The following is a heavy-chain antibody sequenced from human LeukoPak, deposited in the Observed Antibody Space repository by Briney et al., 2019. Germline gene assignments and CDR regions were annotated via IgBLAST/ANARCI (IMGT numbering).Heavy chain of an antibody. V-gene: IGHV3-21*01. Sequence: PGGSLRLSCAASGFTFSSYSMNWVRPAPGKGLEWVSSISSSSSYIYYADSVKGRFTISRDNAKNSLYLQMNSLRAEDTAVYYCARDVYGSGSPYYYGMDVWGQGTTVTVSS. CDR2: ISSSSSYI. CDR3: ARDVYGSGSPYYYGMDV. J-gene: IGHJ6*02. CDR1: GFTFSSYS. D-gene: IGHD3-10*01.